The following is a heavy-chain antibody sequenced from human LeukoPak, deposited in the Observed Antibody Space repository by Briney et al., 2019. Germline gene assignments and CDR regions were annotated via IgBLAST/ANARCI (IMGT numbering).Heavy chain of an antibody. J-gene: IGHJ4*02. V-gene: IGHV4-59*01. CDR2: IYYSGST. CDR1: GGSISSYY. CDR3: ARESDYVSD. Sequence: SETLSLTCTVPGGSISSYYWSWIRQPPGKGLEWIGYIYYSGSTNYNPSLKSRVTISVDTSKNQFSLKLSSVTAADTAVYYCARESDYVSDWGQGTLVTVSS. D-gene: IGHD4-17*01.